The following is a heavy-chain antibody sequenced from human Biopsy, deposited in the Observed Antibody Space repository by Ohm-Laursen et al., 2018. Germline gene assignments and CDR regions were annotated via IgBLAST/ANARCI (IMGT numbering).Heavy chain of an antibody. CDR3: VRGRSMDV. Sequence: SLRLSCSASGFTFSSPWMTWVRQAPGKGLEWVAMIKQDGSEDYYVDSVKGRFTISRDNAQKSLDLQLNSLRAEDTAVYYCVRGRSMDVWGQGTTVTVSS. CDR1: GFTFSSPW. V-gene: IGHV3-7*01. J-gene: IGHJ6*02. CDR2: IKQDGSED.